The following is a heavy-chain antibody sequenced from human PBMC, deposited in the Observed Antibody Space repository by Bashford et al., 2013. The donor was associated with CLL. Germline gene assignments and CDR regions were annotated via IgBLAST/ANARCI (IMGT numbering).Heavy chain of an antibody. D-gene: IGHD3-22*01. CDR1: GFTFSTYW. V-gene: IGHV3-74*03. J-gene: IGHJ4*02. Sequence: GSLRLSCAASGFTFSTYWMHWVRQGPGKGLEWVSSISGDGSSTTNADSVKGRFTISRDNAKNTLYLQMNSLRAEDTAVYYCARGYYYDSSGYFPIDYWGQGTLVTVSS. CDR2: ISGDGSST. CDR3: ARGYYYDSSGYFPIDY.